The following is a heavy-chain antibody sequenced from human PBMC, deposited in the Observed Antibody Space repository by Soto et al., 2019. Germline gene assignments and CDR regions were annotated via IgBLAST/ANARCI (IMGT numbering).Heavy chain of an antibody. J-gene: IGHJ4*02. CDR3: ARESEDLTSNFDY. CDR1: GFTFTRYS. CDR2: ISSTTNYI. V-gene: IGHV3-21*01. Sequence: GGSLRLSCAASGFTFTRYSMNWVRQAPGKGLEWVSSISSTTNYIYYADSMKGRFTVSRDNAKNSVYLEMNSLSAEDTAVYYCARESEDLTSNFDYWGQGTLVTVPS.